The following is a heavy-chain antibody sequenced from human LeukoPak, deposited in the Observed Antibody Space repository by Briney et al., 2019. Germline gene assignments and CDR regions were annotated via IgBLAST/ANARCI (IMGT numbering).Heavy chain of an antibody. Sequence: GASVKVSCKASGGTFSSYAISWVRQAPGQGLEWMGGIIPIFGTANYARKFQGRVTITADESTSTAYMELSSLRSDDTAVYYCARWRAVAGMAIRGAFDIWGQGTMVTVSS. J-gene: IGHJ3*02. CDR2: IIPIFGTA. D-gene: IGHD6-19*01. V-gene: IGHV1-69*01. CDR3: ARWRAVAGMAIRGAFDI. CDR1: GGTFSSYA.